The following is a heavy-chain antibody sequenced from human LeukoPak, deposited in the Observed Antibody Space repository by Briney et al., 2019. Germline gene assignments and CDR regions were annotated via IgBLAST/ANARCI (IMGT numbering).Heavy chain of an antibody. J-gene: IGHJ4*02. CDR2: ISYDGSNK. D-gene: IGHD6-13*01. Sequence: PGRSLRLSCAASGFTFSSYGMHWVRQAPGKGLGWVAVISYDGSNKYYADSVKGRFTISRDNSKNTLYLQMNSLRAEDTAVYYCARDRSWPLYFDYWGQGTLVTVSS. V-gene: IGHV3-30*03. CDR3: ARDRSWPLYFDY. CDR1: GFTFSSYG.